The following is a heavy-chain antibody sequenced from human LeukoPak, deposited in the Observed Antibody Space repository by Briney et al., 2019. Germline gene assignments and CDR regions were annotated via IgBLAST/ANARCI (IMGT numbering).Heavy chain of an antibody. CDR3: ARDRNRDGYNFLDWYFDL. J-gene: IGHJ2*01. D-gene: IGHD5-24*01. Sequence: QPGGSLRLSCAASGFTFSRYGMHWVRQAPGKGLEWVAVLSYSGINKYYPDSVKGRFTISRDNSKNTVYLQMNRLRAEDTAVYYCARDRNRDGYNFLDWYFDLWGRGTLVTVSS. CDR1: GFTFSRYG. V-gene: IGHV3-30*03. CDR2: LSYSGINK.